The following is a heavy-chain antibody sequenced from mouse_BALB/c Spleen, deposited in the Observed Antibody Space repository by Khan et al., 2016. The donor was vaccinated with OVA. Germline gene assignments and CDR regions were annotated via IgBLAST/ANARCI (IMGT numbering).Heavy chain of an antibody. CDR2: IYPGNSDT. V-gene: IGHV1-5*01. D-gene: IGHD1-3*01. CDR1: GYSFTSYL. Sequence: MQLEESGAVLARPGASVKMSCKASGYSFTSYLIHWVKQRPGQGLEWIGDIYPGNSDTTYNQKFKDKAKLTAGTSANTAYMELSSLTNEDSAVYYCARGGYSSFAYWGRGTLVTVSA. J-gene: IGHJ3*01. CDR3: ARGGYSSFAY.